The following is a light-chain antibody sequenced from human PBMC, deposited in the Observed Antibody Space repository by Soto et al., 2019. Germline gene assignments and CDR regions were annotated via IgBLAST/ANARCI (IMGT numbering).Light chain of an antibody. J-gene: IGKJ1*01. Sequence: EIIMTQSPATLSVSPGEGVTLSCRASQGIGDTLAWYQHKPGQTPRLLINDTSARATGVPARFSGSRSGTEFTLTISRLEPEDFAVYYCQQYGSSSWTFGQGTKVDIK. CDR1: QGIGDT. V-gene: IGKV3-15*01. CDR2: DTS. CDR3: QQYGSSSWT.